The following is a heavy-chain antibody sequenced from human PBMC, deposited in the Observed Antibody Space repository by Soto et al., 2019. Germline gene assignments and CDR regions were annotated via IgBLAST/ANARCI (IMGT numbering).Heavy chain of an antibody. CDR3: ARDRNSSPY. CDR1: GYTFTTSS. D-gene: IGHD6-13*01. Sequence: GASVKVSCKASGYTFTTSSITWVRQAPGQGLEWMGWIRADNGNTNYAQKLQDRVTMTTDTSTSTAYMELRSLRSDDTAVYYCARDRNSSPYWGKGTLVTVSS. CDR2: IRADNGNT. J-gene: IGHJ4*02. V-gene: IGHV1-18*01.